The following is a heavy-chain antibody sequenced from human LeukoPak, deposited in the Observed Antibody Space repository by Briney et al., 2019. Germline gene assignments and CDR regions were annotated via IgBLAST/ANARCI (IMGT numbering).Heavy chain of an antibody. J-gene: IGHJ6*02. CDR1: GFTFSSYS. CDR2: ISSSSSYI. CDR3: ARDLEVGRLRRSYYYYYGMDV. V-gene: IGHV3-21*01. Sequence: GTSLRLSCAASGFTFSSYSMNWVRQAPGKGLEWVSSISSSSSYIYYADSVKGRFTISRDNAKNSLYLQMNSLRAEDTAVYYCARDLEVGRLRRSYYYYYGMDVWGQGTTVTVSS. D-gene: IGHD2-15*01.